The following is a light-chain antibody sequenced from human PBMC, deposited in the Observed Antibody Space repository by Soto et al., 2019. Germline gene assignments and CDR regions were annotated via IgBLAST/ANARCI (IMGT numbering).Light chain of an antibody. CDR2: GAS. CDR3: QQRSNWPFT. CDR1: QTLTSYY. J-gene: IGKJ5*01. V-gene: IGKV3D-20*02. Sequence: EIVLTQSPGTLSLSPWERATLSCMASQTLTSYYLAWYQQKPGQTPRLLIHGASSRATGIPDRFSGSGSGTDFTLTISSLEPEDFAVYYCQQRSNWPFTFGQGTRLEIK.